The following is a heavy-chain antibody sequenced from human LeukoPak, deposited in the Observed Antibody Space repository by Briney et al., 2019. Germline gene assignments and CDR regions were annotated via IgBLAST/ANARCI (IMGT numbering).Heavy chain of an antibody. CDR2: MNPNSGNT. V-gene: IGHV1-8*02. Sequence: ASVKVSCKASGYTFTSYDINWVRRATGQGLEWMGWMNPNSGNTGYAQKFQGGVTMTRNTSISTAYMELSSLRSEDTAVYYCARGRAIFGVVIMDIYYYYMDVWGKGTTVTVSS. D-gene: IGHD3-3*01. CDR1: GYTFTSYD. J-gene: IGHJ6*03. CDR3: ARGRAIFGVVIMDIYYYYMDV.